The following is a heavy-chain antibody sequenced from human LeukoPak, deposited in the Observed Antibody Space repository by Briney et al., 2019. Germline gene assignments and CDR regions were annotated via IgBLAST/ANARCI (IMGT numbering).Heavy chain of an antibody. CDR3: ARDGDSSSWDMPSDY. J-gene: IGHJ4*02. CDR2: INPNSGGT. Sequence: ASVKVSCKASGYTFTGYYMHWVRQAPGQGLEWMGWINPNSGGTNYAQKFQGRVTMTRDTSISTAYMEPSRLRSDDTAVYYCARDGDSSSWDMPSDYWGQGTLVTVSS. CDR1: GYTFTGYY. D-gene: IGHD6-13*01. V-gene: IGHV1-2*02.